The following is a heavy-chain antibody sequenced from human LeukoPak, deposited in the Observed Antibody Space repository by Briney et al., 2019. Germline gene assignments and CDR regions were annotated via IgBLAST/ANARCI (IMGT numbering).Heavy chain of an antibody. CDR2: ISGSGGST. CDR3: AIMHGYYNGSGYWVQ. D-gene: IGHD3-9*01. Sequence: GGSLRLSCAASGFTFSSYAMSWVRQAPGKGLEWVSAISGSGGSTYYADSVKGRFTISRDNSKNTLYLQMNSLRDEDTAIYYCAIMHGYYNGSGYWVQWGQGTLVTASS. V-gene: IGHV3-23*01. CDR1: GFTFSSYA. J-gene: IGHJ1*01.